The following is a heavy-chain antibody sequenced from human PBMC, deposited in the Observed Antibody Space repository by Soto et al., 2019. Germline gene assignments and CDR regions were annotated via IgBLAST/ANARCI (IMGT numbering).Heavy chain of an antibody. J-gene: IGHJ4*02. CDR1: GFTFNTYF. CDR3: ARGGSGSYRMCDY. CDR2: ISVYHGNT. V-gene: IGHV1-18*01. D-gene: IGHD1-26*01. Sequence: QVRLVQSGAEVKKPGASVTVSCQASGFTFNTYFITWVRQSPGQGMEWLGWISVYHGNTNYAQKVQGRVTMTTDTSTSTAYMELGSLSSDDTAVYDCARGGSGSYRMCDYWSQGTLVTVSS.